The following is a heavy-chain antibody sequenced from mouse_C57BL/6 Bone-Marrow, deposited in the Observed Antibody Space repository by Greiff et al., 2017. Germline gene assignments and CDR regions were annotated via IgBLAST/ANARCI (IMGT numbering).Heavy chain of an antibody. CDR1: GYTFTSYW. J-gene: IGHJ4*01. CDR2: IHPNSGST. V-gene: IGHV1-64*01. CDR3: ARGSFDSSGYYNYAMDY. Sequence: QVQLQQSGAELVKPGASVKLSCKASGYTFTSYWMHWVKQRPGQGLEWIGMIHPNSGSTNYNEKFKSKDTLTVDKSSSTAYMQLSSLTSEDSAVYSCARGSFDSSGYYNYAMDYWGQGTSVTVSS. D-gene: IGHD3-2*02.